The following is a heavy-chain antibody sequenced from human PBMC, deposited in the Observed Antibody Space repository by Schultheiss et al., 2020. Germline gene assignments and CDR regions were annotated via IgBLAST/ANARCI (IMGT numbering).Heavy chain of an antibody. Sequence: ETLSLTCAVYDGSFSAYYWNWIRQPPGKELEWIGEINHSGSTNYNPSLKGRVTISVDTSKNHFSLKLSSVTAADTAVYYCARVSRYAFDYWGQGTLVTVSS. CDR1: DGSFSAYY. CDR2: INHSGST. D-gene: IGHD3-16*01. V-gene: IGHV4-34*01. CDR3: ARVSRYAFDY. J-gene: IGHJ4*02.